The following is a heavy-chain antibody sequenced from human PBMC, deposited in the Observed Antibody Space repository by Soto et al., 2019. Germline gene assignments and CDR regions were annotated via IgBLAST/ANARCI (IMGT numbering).Heavy chain of an antibody. Sequence: QVQLVQSGAEVKKPGSSVKVSCKASGGTFSSYAISWVRQAPGQGLEWMGGIIPIFGTANYAQKFQGRVTITADESTSTAYMELSSLRSEDTAVYYCARWSRNWEYYDSSGYKGYFDYWGQGTLVTVSS. CDR2: IIPIFGTA. V-gene: IGHV1-69*01. CDR1: GGTFSSYA. D-gene: IGHD3-22*01. CDR3: ARWSRNWEYYDSSGYKGYFDY. J-gene: IGHJ4*02.